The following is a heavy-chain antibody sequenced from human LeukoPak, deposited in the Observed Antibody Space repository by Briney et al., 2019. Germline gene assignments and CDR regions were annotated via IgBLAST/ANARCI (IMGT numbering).Heavy chain of an antibody. CDR3: ARGLPTYYYDSSGYYHY. Sequence: SETLSLTCTVSGGSISSGDYYWSWIRQPPGKGLEWIGYIYYSGSTYYNPSLKSRVTISVDTSKNQFSLKLSSVTAADTAVYYCARGLPTYYYDSSGYYHYWGQGTLVTVSS. V-gene: IGHV4-30-4*01. D-gene: IGHD3-22*01. CDR1: GGSISSGDYY. CDR2: IYYSGST. J-gene: IGHJ4*02.